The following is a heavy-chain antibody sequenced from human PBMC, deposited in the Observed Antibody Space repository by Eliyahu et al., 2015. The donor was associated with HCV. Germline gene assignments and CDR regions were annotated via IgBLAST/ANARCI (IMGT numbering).Heavy chain of an antibody. CDR1: GFTFXSYS. CDR3: ARDLGAGEATGWFDY. CDR2: ISSSSSTI. D-gene: IGHD1-26*01. Sequence: EVQLVESGGGLVQPGGSLRLSCAASGFTFXSYSMNWVRQAPGKGLEWVSYISSSSSTIYYADSVKGRFTISRDNAKNSLYLQMNSLRAEDTAVYYCARDLGAGEATGWFDYWGQGTLVTVSS. V-gene: IGHV3-48*01. J-gene: IGHJ4*02.